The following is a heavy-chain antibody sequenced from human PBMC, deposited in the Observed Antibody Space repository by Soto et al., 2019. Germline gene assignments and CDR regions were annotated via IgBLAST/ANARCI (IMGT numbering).Heavy chain of an antibody. CDR3: ARGSTQLLWFGELSEAWSGMDV. Sequence: SQTLSLTCAISGDSVSSNSAAWNWIRQSPSRGLEWLGRTYYRSKWYNDYAVSVKSRITINPDTSKNQFSLQLNSVTPEDTAVYYCARGSTQLLWFGELSEAWSGMDVWGQGTTVTVSS. CDR2: TYYRSKWYN. D-gene: IGHD3-10*01. J-gene: IGHJ6*02. CDR1: GDSVSSNSAA. V-gene: IGHV6-1*01.